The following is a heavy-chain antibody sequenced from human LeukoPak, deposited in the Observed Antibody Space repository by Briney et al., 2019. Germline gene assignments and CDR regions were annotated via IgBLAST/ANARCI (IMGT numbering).Heavy chain of an antibody. CDR3: AKNRRVTYCYDGSGYPSLGTS. J-gene: IGHJ5*02. D-gene: IGHD3-22*01. CDR2: ISGSGGST. Sequence: PGGSLRLSCAASGFTFSSYAMSWVRQAPGKGLEWVSAISGSGGSTYYADSVKGRFTISRDNSKNTLYLQMNSLRAEDTAVYYCAKNRRVTYCYDGSGYPSLGTSWGQGTLVTVSS. V-gene: IGHV3-23*01. CDR1: GFTFSSYA.